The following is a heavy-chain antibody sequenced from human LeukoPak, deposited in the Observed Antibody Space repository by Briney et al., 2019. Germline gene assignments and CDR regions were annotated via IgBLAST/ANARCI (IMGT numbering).Heavy chain of an antibody. CDR2: INHSGSS. V-gene: IGHV4-34*01. CDR1: GEPFSVYY. D-gene: IGHD5-18*01. J-gene: IGHJ4*02. Sequence: PSETLSLTCTVYGEPFSVYYWSWIRQPPGKALEGLGEINHSGSSNYNPSLKRPVTISVDTSKNQFSLKLSSVTAADTAVYYCARGGTSPVTAMVSCSFDYWGQGTLVTVSS. CDR3: ARGGTSPVTAMVSCSFDY.